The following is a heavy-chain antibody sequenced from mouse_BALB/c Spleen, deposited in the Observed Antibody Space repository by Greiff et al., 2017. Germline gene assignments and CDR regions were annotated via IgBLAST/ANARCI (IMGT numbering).Heavy chain of an antibody. CDR1: GYSFTSYY. CDR2: IDPFNGGT. D-gene: IGHD1-1*01. Sequence: VQLQQSGPELMKPGASVKISCKASGYSFTSYYMHLVKQSHGKSLEWIGYIDPFNGGTSYNQKFKGKATLTVDKSSSTAYMHLSSLTSEDSAVYYCARLDYYGSSYAMDYWGQGTSVTVSS. J-gene: IGHJ4*01. CDR3: ARLDYYGSSYAMDY. V-gene: IGHV1S135*01.